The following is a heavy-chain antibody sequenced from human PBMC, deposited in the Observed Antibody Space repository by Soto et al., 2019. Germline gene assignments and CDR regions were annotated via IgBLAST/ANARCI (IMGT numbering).Heavy chain of an antibody. V-gene: IGHV4-59*01. J-gene: IGHJ4*02. CDR3: ARRIVRGSLDD. CDR2: NSVTA. CDR1: GFSMSSSL. Sequence: PSETLSLTCSVSGFSMSSSLWSWIRQPPGKGLEWLGYNSVTAHYNPSLKSRVTISLDTSKNQFSLKPSYATSADTALYLWARRIVRGSLDDWGQGNPVNV. D-gene: IGHD1-26*01.